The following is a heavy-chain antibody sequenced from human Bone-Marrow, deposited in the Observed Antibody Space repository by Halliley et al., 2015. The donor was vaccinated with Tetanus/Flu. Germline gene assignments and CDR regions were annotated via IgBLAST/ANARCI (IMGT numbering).Heavy chain of an antibody. CDR2: FFYRGSS. CDR3: ARGHLDLKP. D-gene: IGHD3-9*01. V-gene: IGHV4-39*02. Sequence: PGKGLEWIASFFYRGSSFYPPSPPSRAPISIDPSNNHFPLRLSSVTAADTAVYYCARGHLDLKPWGQGTLVTVSS. J-gene: IGHJ4*02.